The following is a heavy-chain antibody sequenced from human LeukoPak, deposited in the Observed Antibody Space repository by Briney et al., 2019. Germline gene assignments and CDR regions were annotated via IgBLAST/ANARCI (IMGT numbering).Heavy chain of an antibody. V-gene: IGHV4-59*01. Sequence: SETLSLTCTVSGGSISSYYWSWIRQPPGKGLEWIGYIYYSGSTNYNPSLKSRVTVSVDTSKNQFSLKLSSVTAADTAVYYCARESIAARRFDYWGQGTLVTVSS. CDR2: IYYSGST. J-gene: IGHJ4*02. CDR3: ARESIAARRFDY. CDR1: GGSISSYY. D-gene: IGHD6-6*01.